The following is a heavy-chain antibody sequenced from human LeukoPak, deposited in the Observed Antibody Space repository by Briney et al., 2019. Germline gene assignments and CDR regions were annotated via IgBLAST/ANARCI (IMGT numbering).Heavy chain of an antibody. CDR2: INPILGIA. J-gene: IGHJ4*02. D-gene: IGHD3-22*01. CDR3: ARPDTGYYDSSGYFFDY. V-gene: IGHV1-69*04. Sequence: SVKVSCKASGGTFSSYAISWVRQAPGQGLEWMGRINPILGIANYAQKFQGRVTITADKSTSTAYMELSSLRSEDTAVYYCARPDTGYYDSSGYFFDYWGQGTLDTVSS. CDR1: GGTFSSYA.